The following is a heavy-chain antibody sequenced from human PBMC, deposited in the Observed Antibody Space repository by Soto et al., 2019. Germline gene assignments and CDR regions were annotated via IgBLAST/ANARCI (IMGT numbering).Heavy chain of an antibody. J-gene: IGHJ4*02. V-gene: IGHV3-9*01. CDR1: GFTFDDYA. Sequence: EVQLVESGGGLVQPGRSLRLSCAASGFTFDDYAMHWVRQAPGKGLEWVSGISWNSGSIGYADSVKGRFTISRDNAKNTLYLQMTSLRAEDTALYYCAKDTGSSGRYALDFDYWGQGTLVTVSS. CDR2: ISWNSGSI. D-gene: IGHD3-22*01. CDR3: AKDTGSSGRYALDFDY.